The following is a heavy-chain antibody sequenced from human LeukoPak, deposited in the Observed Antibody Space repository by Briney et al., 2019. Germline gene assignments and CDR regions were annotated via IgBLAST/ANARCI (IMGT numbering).Heavy chain of an antibody. J-gene: IGHJ6*03. CDR3: ARGSGTTSDYYYMDV. CDR2: IYTSGST. D-gene: IGHD1-7*01. V-gene: IGHV4-4*07. Sequence: WETLSLTCTVSGGSISSYYWSWIRQPAGKGLEWIGRIYTSGSTNYNPSLKSRVTMSVDTSKNQFSLKLSSVTAADTAVYYCARGSGTTSDYYYMDVWGKGTTVTVSS. CDR1: GGSISSYY.